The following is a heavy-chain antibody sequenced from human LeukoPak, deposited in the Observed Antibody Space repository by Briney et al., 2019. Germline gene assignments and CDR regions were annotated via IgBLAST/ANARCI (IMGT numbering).Heavy chain of an antibody. D-gene: IGHD2-15*01. J-gene: IGHJ1*01. CDR1: GFTFSSYW. CDR3: AIPDLGYCSGGSCYGEYFQH. V-gene: IGHV3-7*03. Sequence: GGSLRLSCAASGFTFSSYWMSWVRQAPGKGLEWVANIKQDGSEKYYVDSVKGRFTISRDNAKNSLYLQMCSLRAEDTAVYYCAIPDLGYCSGGSCYGEYFQHWGQGTLVTVSS. CDR2: IKQDGSEK.